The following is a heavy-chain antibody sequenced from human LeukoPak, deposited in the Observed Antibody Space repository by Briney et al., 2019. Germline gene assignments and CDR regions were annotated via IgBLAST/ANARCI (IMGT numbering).Heavy chain of an antibody. CDR1: GFTFTNYA. J-gene: IGHJ5*01. CDR3: ANPLSHRNWFDS. CDR2: ISSSGGNT. V-gene: IGHV3-23*01. Sequence: GGSLRLSCAASGFTFTNYAMSWVRQAPGKGLEWVSTISSSGGNTYYADSVKGRFSISRDNSKNILSLLMNSLGAEDTAVYYCANPLSHRNWFDSWGQGTLVTVSS.